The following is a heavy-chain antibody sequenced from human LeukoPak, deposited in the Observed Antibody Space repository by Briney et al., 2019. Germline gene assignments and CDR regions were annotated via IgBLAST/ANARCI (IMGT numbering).Heavy chain of an antibody. V-gene: IGHV3-74*01. J-gene: IGHJ2*01. CDR2: ISTDGYTT. CDR3: VKSGGYATAIRYFDL. D-gene: IGHD2-21*02. CDR1: GLAFSAYK. Sequence: PGGSLRLSCAASGLAFSAYKMHWVRQAPRKGLVWVSRISTDGYTTDYADFVQGRFTASRDNTKNSLYLQMDSLRTEDTALYYCVKSGGYATAIRYFDLWGRGTLVTVSS.